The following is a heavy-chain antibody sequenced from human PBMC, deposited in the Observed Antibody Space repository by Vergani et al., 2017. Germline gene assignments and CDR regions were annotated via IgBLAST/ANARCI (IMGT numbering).Heavy chain of an antibody. D-gene: IGHD3-10*01. CDR1: GFTFSSYA. CDR3: AREYGSGSYYDY. J-gene: IGHJ4*02. CDR2: ISSNGGST. Sequence: EVQLVESGGGLVQPGGSLRLSCAASGFTFSSYAMHWVRQGPGKGLEYVSAISSNGGSTYYANFVKGRFTISRDNSKNTLYLQMGSLRAEDMAVYYCAREYGSGSYYDYWGRGTLVTVSS. V-gene: IGHV3-64*01.